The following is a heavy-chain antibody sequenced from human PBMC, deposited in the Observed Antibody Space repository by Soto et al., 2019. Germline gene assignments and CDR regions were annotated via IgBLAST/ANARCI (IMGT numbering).Heavy chain of an antibody. Sequence: SETLSLTCAVSGGSISSSNWWSWVRQPPGKGLEWIGEIYHSGSTSYNPSLKSRVSISVDKSKNQFSLNLSSVTAADTAVYYCARLGGSYAVPHFDYWGQGTLVTVSS. V-gene: IGHV4-4*02. J-gene: IGHJ4*02. D-gene: IGHD1-26*01. CDR3: ARLGGSYAVPHFDY. CDR2: IYHSGST. CDR1: GGSISSSNW.